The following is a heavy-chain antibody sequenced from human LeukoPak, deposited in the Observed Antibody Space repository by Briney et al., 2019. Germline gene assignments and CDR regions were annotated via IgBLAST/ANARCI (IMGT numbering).Heavy chain of an antibody. V-gene: IGHV3-21*01. CDR2: INSPSTYI. Sequence: GGSLRLSCAASGFTFSSYTMNWVRQAPGKGLEWVSSINSPSTYIYYADSLKGRFTISGDNAKNSLYLQMNSLRVEDTAVYYCARGGYSGYDFGYWGLGTLVTVSS. CDR3: ARGGYSGYDFGY. J-gene: IGHJ4*02. CDR1: GFTFSSYT. D-gene: IGHD5-12*01.